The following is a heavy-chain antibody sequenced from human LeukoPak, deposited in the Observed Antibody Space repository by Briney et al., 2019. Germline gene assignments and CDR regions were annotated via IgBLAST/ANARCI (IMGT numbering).Heavy chain of an antibody. J-gene: IGHJ4*02. CDR3: ARDIYLIRGVISRDFDY. Sequence: GGSLRLSCAASGFTFSTYAMHWVRQAPGKGLEWMAVITYDGSNKYYADSVKGRFTISRDNSKNTLYLQVSGLRAEDTAVYYCARDIYLIRGVISRDFDYWGRGTLVTVSS. V-gene: IGHV3-30-3*01. CDR2: ITYDGSNK. CDR1: GFTFSTYA. D-gene: IGHD3-10*01.